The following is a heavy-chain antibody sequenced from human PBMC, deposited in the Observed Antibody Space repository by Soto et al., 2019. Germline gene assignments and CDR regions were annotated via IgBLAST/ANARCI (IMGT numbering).Heavy chain of an antibody. Sequence: GGSLRLSCAASGFTFRSYSMNWVRQAPGKGQEWVSYISGSSTTIYYAHSVKGRFTISRDNAKNSLFLEMSSLRAEDTAVYYCVRDPIAEHLGIYKSYGMDVWGQGTTVTVSS. V-gene: IGHV3-48*04. D-gene: IGHD6-13*01. CDR3: VRDPIAEHLGIYKSYGMDV. CDR2: ISGSSTTI. J-gene: IGHJ6*02. CDR1: GFTFRSYS.